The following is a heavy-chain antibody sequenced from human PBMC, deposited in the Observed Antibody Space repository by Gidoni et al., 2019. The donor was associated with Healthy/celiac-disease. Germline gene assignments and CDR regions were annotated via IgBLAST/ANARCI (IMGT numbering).Heavy chain of an antibody. D-gene: IGHD6-6*01. CDR1: GFTFSSYA. CDR2: ISGSGGSP. J-gene: IGHJ4*02. V-gene: IGHV3-23*01. CDR3: AYSSSPRRPGNPDY. Sequence: EVQLLESGGGLVQPGGSLRLSCAASGFTFSSYAMSCVRRAPGKGLEWFAAISGSGGSPSYADSVKGRFTISRDNSKSTLYLQMNSLRAEDTAVYYCAYSSSPRRPGNPDYWGQGTLVTVSS.